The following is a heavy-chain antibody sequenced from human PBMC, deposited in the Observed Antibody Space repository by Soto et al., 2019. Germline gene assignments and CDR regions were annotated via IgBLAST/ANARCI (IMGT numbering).Heavy chain of an antibody. Sequence: QLQLQESGPGLVKPSETLSLTCTVSGGSISSSSYYWGWIRQPPGKGLEWIGSIYYSGSTYYNPSHKSRVPRSVDTSKTQFSLKLSSVTAADTAVYYCARPGNYGSGSYLYYLDYWGQGTLVTVSS. CDR1: GGSISSSSYY. CDR2: IYYSGST. D-gene: IGHD3-10*01. CDR3: ARPGNYGSGSYLYYLDY. J-gene: IGHJ4*02. V-gene: IGHV4-39*01.